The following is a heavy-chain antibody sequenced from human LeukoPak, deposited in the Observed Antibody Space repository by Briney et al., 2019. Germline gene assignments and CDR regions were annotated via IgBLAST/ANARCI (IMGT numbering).Heavy chain of an antibody. Sequence: GGSLRLSCAASGFTFSSYTMNWVRQPPGKGLEWVSNIGTSSTTIYYADSVKGRFTISRDNSKNTLYLQMNSLRAEDTAVYYCAKVDGGNSFWFDPWGQGTLVTVSS. V-gene: IGHV3-48*01. D-gene: IGHD4-23*01. CDR3: AKVDGGNSFWFDP. CDR1: GFTFSSYT. J-gene: IGHJ5*02. CDR2: IGTSSTTI.